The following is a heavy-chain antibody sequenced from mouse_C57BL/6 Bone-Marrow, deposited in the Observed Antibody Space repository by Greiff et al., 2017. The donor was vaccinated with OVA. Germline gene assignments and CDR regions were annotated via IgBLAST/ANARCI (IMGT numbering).Heavy chain of an antibody. J-gene: IGHJ2*01. CDR2: IDPSDSYT. CDR1: GYTFTSYW. Sequence: QVQLQPPGAELVMPGASVKLSCKASGYTFTSYWLPWVKQRPGQGLEWIGEIDPSDSYTNSNQKFQGKSTLTVDKSSSTAYMQLSSLTSEDSAVYYCARARWLLRFGYWGQGTTLTVSS. V-gene: IGHV1-69*01. D-gene: IGHD2-3*01. CDR3: ARARWLLRFGY.